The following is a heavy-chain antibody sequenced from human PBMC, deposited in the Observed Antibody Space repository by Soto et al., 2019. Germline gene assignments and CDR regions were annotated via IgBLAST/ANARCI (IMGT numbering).Heavy chain of an antibody. CDR2: ISSSSSYI. Sequence: GCLSLSAETSGLSFSSYSMTWFRQAPGKGLEWVSSISSSSSYIYYADSVKGRFTISRDNAKNSLYLQMNSLRAEDTAVYYCARESWYSTLTGVWGQGTTVTVSS. CDR1: GLSFSSYS. D-gene: IGHD6-13*01. V-gene: IGHV3-21*01. CDR3: ARESWYSTLTGV. J-gene: IGHJ6*02.